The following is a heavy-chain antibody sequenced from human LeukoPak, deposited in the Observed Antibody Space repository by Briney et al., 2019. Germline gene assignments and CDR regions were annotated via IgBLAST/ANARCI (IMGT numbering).Heavy chain of an antibody. CDR2: IKSKTDGGTT. V-gene: IGHV3-15*01. CDR1: GFTFSNAW. Sequence: GGSLRLSCAASGFTFSNAWMSWVRQAPGKGLEWVGRIKSKTDGGTTDYAAPVKGRFTISRDDSKNTLYLQMNSLKTEDTAVYYCTTDTTTYDWNDDAFDIWGQGTMVTVSS. J-gene: IGHJ3*02. D-gene: IGHD1-1*01. CDR3: TTDTTTYDWNDDAFDI.